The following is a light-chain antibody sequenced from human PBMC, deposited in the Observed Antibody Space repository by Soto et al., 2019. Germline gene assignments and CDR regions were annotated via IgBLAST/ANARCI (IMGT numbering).Light chain of an antibody. V-gene: IGLV1-44*01. CDR3: ASWDSSLNGVI. J-gene: IGLJ2*01. Sequence: QSALTQPPSASLTPGQRVTISCSESSANIGSNVVNWFQHLPGTAPKLLIYNNHQRPSGVPDRFSGSTSGTSASLAISGLQSEDEADFYCASWDSSLNGVIFGGGTKVTVL. CDR1: SANIGSNV. CDR2: NNH.